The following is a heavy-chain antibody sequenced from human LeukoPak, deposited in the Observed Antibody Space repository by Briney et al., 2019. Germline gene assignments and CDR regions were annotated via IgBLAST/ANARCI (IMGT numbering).Heavy chain of an antibody. CDR1: GFTFSSYA. Sequence: GGSLRLSCAASGFTFSSYAMSWVRQAPGKGLEWVSAITGSGGSTYYADSVKGRFTISRDNSKNTLYLQMNSLRAEDTAVYYCARGVGSGSRLRAGDYWGQGTLVTVSS. D-gene: IGHD1-26*01. J-gene: IGHJ4*02. CDR3: ARGVGSGSRLRAGDY. CDR2: ITGSGGST. V-gene: IGHV3-23*01.